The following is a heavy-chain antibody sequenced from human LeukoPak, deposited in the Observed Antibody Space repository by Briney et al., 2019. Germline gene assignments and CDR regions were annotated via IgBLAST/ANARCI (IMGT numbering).Heavy chain of an antibody. Sequence: TSETLSLTCTVSGGSISSYYWSWIRQPPGKGLEWIGYICYSGSTNYNPSLKSRVTISVDTSKNQFSLKLSSVTAADTAVYYCARVGSGNYAFDIWGQGTMVTVSS. J-gene: IGHJ3*02. D-gene: IGHD3-10*01. V-gene: IGHV4-59*01. CDR1: GGSISSYY. CDR2: ICYSGST. CDR3: ARVGSGNYAFDI.